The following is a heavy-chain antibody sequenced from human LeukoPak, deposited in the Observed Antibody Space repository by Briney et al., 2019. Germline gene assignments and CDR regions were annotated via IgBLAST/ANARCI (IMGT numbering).Heavy chain of an antibody. CDR3: AREGHYDILTGYSPVEYYYYYMDV. Sequence: HSGGSLRLSCAASGFTFSTYTIHWVRQAPGKGLEWVAVISYDGNDKHYAASVKGRFTISRDNSKNTVYLQMNSLRAEDTAVYYCAREGHYDILTGYSPVEYYYYYMDVWGKGTTVTVSS. CDR1: GFTFSTYT. V-gene: IGHV3-30*04. J-gene: IGHJ6*03. D-gene: IGHD3-9*01. CDR2: ISYDGNDK.